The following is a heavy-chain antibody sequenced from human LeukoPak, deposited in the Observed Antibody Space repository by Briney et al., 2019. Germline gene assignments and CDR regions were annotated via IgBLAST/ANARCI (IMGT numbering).Heavy chain of an antibody. J-gene: IGHJ4*02. D-gene: IGHD2-8*01. CDR3: ARGSYCTNGVCYPDY. CDR1: GFTVSSSY. CDR2: IYSGGST. V-gene: IGHV3-53*01. Sequence: GGSLRLSCAASGFTVSSSYMSWVRQAPGKGLEWVSVIYSGGSTYYADSVKGRFTISRDNSKNTLYLQMNSLRAEDTAVYYCARGSYCTNGVCYPDYWGQGTLVTVSS.